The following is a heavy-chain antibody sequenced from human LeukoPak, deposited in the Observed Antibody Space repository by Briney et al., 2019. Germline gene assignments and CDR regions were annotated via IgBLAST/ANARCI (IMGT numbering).Heavy chain of an antibody. V-gene: IGHV3-11*04. CDR2: ISSSGSTI. CDR1: GFTVSSNS. CDR3: ARDTRYFDY. J-gene: IGHJ4*02. Sequence: PGGSLRLSCTVSGFTVSSNSMSWVRRAPGKGLEWVSYISSSGSTIYYAESVKGRLTIPRDNAKNSLYLQMNSLRVEDTAVYYCARDTRYFDYWGQGNVVTVSS.